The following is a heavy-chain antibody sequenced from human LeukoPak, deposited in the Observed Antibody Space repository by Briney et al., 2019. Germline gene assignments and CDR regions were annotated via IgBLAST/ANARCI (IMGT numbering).Heavy chain of an antibody. J-gene: IGHJ1*01. CDR3: AKSSYYYDSSGYSQYFQH. D-gene: IGHD3-22*01. CDR1: GFTFSTYD. V-gene: IGHV3-30*02. Sequence: PGGSLRLSCTASGFTFSTYDMHWVRQAPGKGLQWVTFIRYDGSNKYYADSVKGRFTISRDNSKNTLYLQMNSLRAEDTALYYCAKSSYYYDSSGYSQYFQHWGQGTLVTVSS. CDR2: IRYDGSNK.